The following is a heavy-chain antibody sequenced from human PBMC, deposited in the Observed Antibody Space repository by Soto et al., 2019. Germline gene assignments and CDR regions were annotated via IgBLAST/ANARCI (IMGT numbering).Heavy chain of an antibody. CDR1: GYTFTSYA. Sequence: ASVKVSCKASGYTFTSYAMHWVRQAPGHRLEWMGWINAGNGNTKYSQKFQGRVTITRDTSASTAYMELSSLRSEDTAVYYCARDRDIVVVPADYYYYGMDVWGQGTTVTVSS. CDR3: ARDRDIVVVPADYYYYGMDV. CDR2: INAGNGNT. J-gene: IGHJ6*02. V-gene: IGHV1-3*01. D-gene: IGHD2-2*01.